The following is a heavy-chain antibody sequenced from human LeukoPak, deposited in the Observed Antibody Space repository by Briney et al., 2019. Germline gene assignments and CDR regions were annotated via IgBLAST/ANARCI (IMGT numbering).Heavy chain of an antibody. Sequence: ASVKVSCKASGYTFTSYGISWVRQAPGQGLEWMGWISAYNGNTNYAQKLQGRVTMTTDTSTSTAYMELRSLRSDDTAVYYCARRRRLFAAAAGRPFDYWGQGTLVTVSS. D-gene: IGHD6-13*01. J-gene: IGHJ4*02. V-gene: IGHV1-18*01. CDR3: ARRRRLFAAAAGRPFDY. CDR2: ISAYNGNT. CDR1: GYTFTSYG.